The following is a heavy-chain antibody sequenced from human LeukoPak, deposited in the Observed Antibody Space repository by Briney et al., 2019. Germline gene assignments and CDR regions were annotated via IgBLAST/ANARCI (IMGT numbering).Heavy chain of an antibody. CDR2: IYYSGST. J-gene: IGHJ4*02. Sequence: SETLSLTCTVSGGSISSSSYYWGWIRQPPGKGLEWIGSIYYSGSTYYNPSLKSRVTISVDTSKNQFSMKLTSVTAADTAMYYCARDYSGAGTVGATSGYWGQGTLVTVSS. CDR3: ARDYSGAGTVGATSGY. D-gene: IGHD1-26*01. V-gene: IGHV4-39*02. CDR1: GGSISSSSYY.